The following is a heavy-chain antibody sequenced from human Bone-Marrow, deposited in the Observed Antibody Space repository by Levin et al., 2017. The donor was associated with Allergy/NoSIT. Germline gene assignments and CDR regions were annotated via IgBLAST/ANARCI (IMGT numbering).Heavy chain of an antibody. CDR2: IGGSGAKT. V-gene: IGHV3-23*01. CDR1: GFTFSGYG. Sequence: PGGSLRLSCVASGFTFSGYGMAWVRQAPGKGLEWVSSIGGSGAKTYYADSVKGRFTISRDNSKNTLYLQMNSLRAEDAAMYYCAKLVPATGTDYWGQGTLVTVSS. D-gene: IGHD6-13*01. CDR3: AKLVPATGTDY. J-gene: IGHJ4*02.